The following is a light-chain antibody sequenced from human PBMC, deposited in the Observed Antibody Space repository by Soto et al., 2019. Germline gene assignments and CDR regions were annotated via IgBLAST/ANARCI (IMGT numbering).Light chain of an antibody. Sequence: EIVLTQSPGTLSLSPGERATLSCRASQRVSSSYLAWYQQKPGPAPRLLIYGASSRATGIPDRFSVSGSGTDFTLTISRLEPEDFAVYYCQQYGSSPPITFGQGTRLEIK. CDR3: QQYGSSPPIT. J-gene: IGKJ5*01. CDR1: QRVSSSY. V-gene: IGKV3-20*01. CDR2: GAS.